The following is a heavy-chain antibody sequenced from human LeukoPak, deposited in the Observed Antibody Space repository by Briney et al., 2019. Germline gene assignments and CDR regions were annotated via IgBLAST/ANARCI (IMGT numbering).Heavy chain of an antibody. D-gene: IGHD5/OR15-5a*01. CDR3: ARGGVYAVDS. Sequence: ASVKVSCKASGGTFSSYAISWVRQAPGQGLEWVGCFSVFNGNVYYGQKFQGRVTMTADTSTSTAYMELRSLTSDDTAVYYCARGGVYAVDSWGQGTMVTVSS. CDR1: GGTFSSYA. J-gene: IGHJ4*02. CDR2: FSVFNGNV. V-gene: IGHV1-18*01.